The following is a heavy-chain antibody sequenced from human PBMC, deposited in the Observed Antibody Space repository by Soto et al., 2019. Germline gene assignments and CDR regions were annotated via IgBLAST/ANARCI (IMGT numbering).Heavy chain of an antibody. CDR3: ARGYCGGDCYSYNWFDP. Sequence: SETLSLTCTVSGGSISSYYWSWIRQPPGKGLEWIGYIYYSGSTNYDPSLKSRVTISVDTSKNQFSLKLSSVTAADTAVYYCARGYCGGDCYSYNWFDPWGQGTLVTVSS. D-gene: IGHD2-21*02. V-gene: IGHV4-59*01. CDR2: IYYSGST. J-gene: IGHJ5*02. CDR1: GGSISSYY.